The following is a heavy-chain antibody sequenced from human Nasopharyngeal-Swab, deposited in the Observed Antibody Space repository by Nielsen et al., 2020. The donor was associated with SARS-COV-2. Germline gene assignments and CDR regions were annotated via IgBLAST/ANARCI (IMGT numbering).Heavy chain of an antibody. Sequence: GSLRLSCTVSGGSISSYYWSWIRQPAGKGLEWIGRIYTSGSTNYNPSLKSRVTMSVDTSKNQFSLKLSSVTAADTAVYYCARRYSGSYGHDAFDIWGQGTMVTVSS. CDR2: IYTSGST. V-gene: IGHV4-4*07. CDR3: ARRYSGSYGHDAFDI. D-gene: IGHD1-26*01. CDR1: GGSISSYY. J-gene: IGHJ3*02.